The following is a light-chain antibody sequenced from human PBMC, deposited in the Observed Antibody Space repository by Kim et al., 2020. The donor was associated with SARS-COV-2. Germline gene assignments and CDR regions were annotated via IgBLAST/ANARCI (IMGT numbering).Light chain of an antibody. CDR2: AAS. Sequence: GGRVAITCRGSQGISSYLACYQQKPAETPKLLIYAASTLQSGVPSRFCGSRSGTDFTPTISSLLPEDVATYYCQQLNSYHLTFGQGTKVDIK. V-gene: IGKV1-9*01. J-gene: IGKJ1*01. CDR1: QGISSY. CDR3: QQLNSYHLT.